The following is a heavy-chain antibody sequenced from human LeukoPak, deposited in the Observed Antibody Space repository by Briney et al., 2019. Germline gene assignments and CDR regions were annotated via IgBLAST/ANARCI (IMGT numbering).Heavy chain of an antibody. Sequence: GGSLRLSCAASGFTFSNYAMSWVRQAPGKGLEWVSALSGSGGSTYYADSVKGRFTISRDNSKNTLYLQMNSLGAEDTAVYYCAKEKELLTPVFDYWGQGTLVTVSS. CDR1: GFTFSNYA. J-gene: IGHJ4*02. D-gene: IGHD1-26*01. CDR2: LSGSGGST. CDR3: AKEKELLTPVFDY. V-gene: IGHV3-23*01.